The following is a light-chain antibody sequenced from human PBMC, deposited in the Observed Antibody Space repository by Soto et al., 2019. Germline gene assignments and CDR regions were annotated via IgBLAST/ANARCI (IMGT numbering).Light chain of an antibody. CDR1: QSVASRN. CDR2: DAS. CDR3: QQRSNWPRT. V-gene: IGKV3-11*01. J-gene: IGKJ1*01. Sequence: EIVLTQSPGTLSLSPGERATLSCRASQSVASRNLAWYQQKSGQAPRLLIYDASNRATGIPARFSGSGSGTDFTLTISSLEPEDFAVYYCQQRSNWPRTFGQGTKVDIK.